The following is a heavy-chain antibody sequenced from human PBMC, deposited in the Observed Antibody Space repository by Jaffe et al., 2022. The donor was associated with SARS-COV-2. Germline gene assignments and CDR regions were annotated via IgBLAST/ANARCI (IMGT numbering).Heavy chain of an antibody. D-gene: IGHD6-13*01. J-gene: IGHJ2*01. CDR3: AKDIGQQLVDGYFDL. CDR2: ISWNSGSI. Sequence: EVQLVESGGGLVQPGRSLRLSCAASGFTFDDYAMHWVRQAPGKGLEWVSGISWNSGSIGYADSVKGRFTISRDNAKNSLYLQMNSLRAEDTALYYCAKDIGQQLVDGYFDLWGRGTLVTVSS. V-gene: IGHV3-9*01. CDR1: GFTFDDYA.